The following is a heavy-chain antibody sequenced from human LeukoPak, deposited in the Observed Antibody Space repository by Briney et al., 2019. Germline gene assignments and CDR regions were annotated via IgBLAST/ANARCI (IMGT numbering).Heavy chain of an antibody. J-gene: IGHJ5*02. V-gene: IGHV1-46*01. D-gene: IGHD3-22*01. Sequence: ASVKVSCRASGYTFTSHYMHWVRQAPGQGLEWMGIINPSGGSTSYARKFQGRVTMTRDTSTSTVYMELSSLRSEDTAAYYCARGQDYYDSSGYYWFDPWGQGTLVTVSS. CDR2: INPSGGST. CDR1: GYTFTSHY. CDR3: ARGQDYYDSSGYYWFDP.